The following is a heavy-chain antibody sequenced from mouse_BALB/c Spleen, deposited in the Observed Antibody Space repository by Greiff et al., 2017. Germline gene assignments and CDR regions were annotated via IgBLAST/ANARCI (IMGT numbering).Heavy chain of an antibody. CDR2: IDPSDSET. D-gene: IGHD2-1*01. CDR3: ARGYYGNYAMDY. V-gene: IGHV1-54*01. J-gene: IGHJ4*01. Sequence: VQLQQSGAELVRPGTSVKVSCKASGYAFTNYLIEWVKQRPGQGLEWIGRIDPSDSETHYNQKFKDKATLTVDKSSSTAYIQLSSLTSEDSAVYYCARGYYGNYAMDYWGQGTSVTVSS. CDR1: GYAFTNYL.